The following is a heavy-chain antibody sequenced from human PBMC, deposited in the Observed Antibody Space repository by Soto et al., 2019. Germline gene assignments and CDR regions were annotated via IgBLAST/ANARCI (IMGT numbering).Heavy chain of an antibody. CDR1: GFTVGSNY. D-gene: IGHD2-21*01. CDR2: IYAGGNT. Sequence: GGSLRLSCAASGFTVGSNYMDWVRQAPGEGLEWVSVIYAGGNTYYADSVRGRFTISRDNSKNTLYLQMNSLRAEDTAVYYCARDIGGDWTFDYWGQGTLVTVSS. J-gene: IGHJ4*02. CDR3: ARDIGGDWTFDY. V-gene: IGHV3-66*01.